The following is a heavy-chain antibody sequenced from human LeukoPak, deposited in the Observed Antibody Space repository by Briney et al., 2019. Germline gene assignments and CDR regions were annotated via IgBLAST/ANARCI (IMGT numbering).Heavy chain of an antibody. Sequence: GASVKVSCKASGYTFTSYYMHWVRQAPGQGLEWMGIINPSGGSTSYAQKFQGRVTMTTDTSTSTAYMELRSLRSDDTAVYYCARDDYSSPDYWGQGTLVTVSS. CDR1: GYTFTSYY. CDR3: ARDDYSSPDY. J-gene: IGHJ4*02. D-gene: IGHD4-11*01. CDR2: INPSGGST. V-gene: IGHV1-46*01.